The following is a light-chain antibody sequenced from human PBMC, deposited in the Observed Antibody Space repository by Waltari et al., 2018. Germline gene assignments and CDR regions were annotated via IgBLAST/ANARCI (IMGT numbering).Light chain of an antibody. J-gene: IGLJ1*01. CDR2: EVS. Sequence: QSALTQPASVSGSPGQSITLSCTGTNSDIGSYNFVSWYQQHPNKVPKLVLYEVSNRPSGVSNSFSGSKSGNTAFLTISGLQAEDEAEYYCSSYTKSTTQVFGTGTKVTVL. V-gene: IGLV2-14*01. CDR3: SSYTKSTTQV. CDR1: NSDIGSYNF.